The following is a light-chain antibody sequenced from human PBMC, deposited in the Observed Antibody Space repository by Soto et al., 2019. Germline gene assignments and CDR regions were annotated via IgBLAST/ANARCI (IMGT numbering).Light chain of an antibody. V-gene: IGKV3-15*01. CDR3: QQYNNWPQP. CDR1: QSVSSK. CDR2: GAS. J-gene: IGKJ2*01. Sequence: EIVMTQSPVTLSVSPGERATLSCRASQSVSSKLAWYQQKSGQAPRLLIYGASTRATGIPARFSGSGSGTEFTLSIRSLQSEDFAVNYCQQYNNWPQPFGQGTKLEIK.